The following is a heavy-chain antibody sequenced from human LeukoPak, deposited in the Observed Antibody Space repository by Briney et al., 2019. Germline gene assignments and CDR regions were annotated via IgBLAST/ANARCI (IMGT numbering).Heavy chain of an antibody. Sequence: GGSLRLSCAASGFTVSSNYMSWVRQAPGKGLEWVSVIYTGGTTYYADSVKGRFTISRDNSKNTLNLQMNSLRAEDTAVYYCARPRITGTMFHAFDIWGQGTMVTVSS. CDR3: ARPRITGTMFHAFDI. V-gene: IGHV3-53*01. D-gene: IGHD1-7*01. CDR1: GFTVSSNY. J-gene: IGHJ3*02. CDR2: IYTGGTT.